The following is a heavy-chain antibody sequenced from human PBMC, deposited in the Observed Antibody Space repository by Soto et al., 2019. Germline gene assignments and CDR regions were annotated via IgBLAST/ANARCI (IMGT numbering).Heavy chain of an antibody. V-gene: IGHV6-1*01. CDR1: GDSVSSNSAA. CDR2: TYYRSKWYN. J-gene: IGHJ5*02. Sequence: SQTLSLTCAISGDSVSSNSAAWNWIRQSPSRGLEWLGRTYYRSKWYNDYAVSVKSRITINPDTSKNQFSLQLNSVTPEDTAVYYCARVQYLEAAAGLNFRFDPWGQGTLVTVSS. D-gene: IGHD6-13*01. CDR3: ARVQYLEAAAGLNFRFDP.